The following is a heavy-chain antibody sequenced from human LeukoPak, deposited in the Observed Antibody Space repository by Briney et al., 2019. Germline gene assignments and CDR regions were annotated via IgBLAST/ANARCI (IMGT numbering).Heavy chain of an antibody. CDR3: AKGHSGIYSQFDY. CDR2: ISYDGSNK. D-gene: IGHD1-26*01. J-gene: IGHJ4*02. Sequence: GGSLRLSCGTSGFTFSSASMDWVRQAPGKGLEWVAAISYDGSNKLYADSVKGRFTISRDNSRNTLYLQMNSLRIEDTAVYYCAKGHSGIYSQFDYWGQGALVTVSS. CDR1: GFTFSSAS. V-gene: IGHV3-30*18.